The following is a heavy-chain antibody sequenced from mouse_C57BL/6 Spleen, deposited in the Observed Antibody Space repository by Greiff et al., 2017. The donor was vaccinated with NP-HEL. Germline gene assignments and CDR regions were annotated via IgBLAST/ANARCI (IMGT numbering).Heavy chain of an antibody. Sequence: QVQLKQSGAELARPGASVKLSCKASGYTFTSYGISWVKQRTGQGLEWIGEIYPRSGNTYYNEKFKGKATLTADKSSSTAYMELRSLTSEDSAVYFCARGGQTAQAAYYFDYWGQGTTLTVSS. V-gene: IGHV1-81*01. CDR1: GYTFTSYG. J-gene: IGHJ2*01. D-gene: IGHD3-2*02. CDR3: ARGGQTAQAAYYFDY. CDR2: IYPRSGNT.